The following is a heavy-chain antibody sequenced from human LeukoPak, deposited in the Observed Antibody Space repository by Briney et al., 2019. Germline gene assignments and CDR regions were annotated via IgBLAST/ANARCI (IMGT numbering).Heavy chain of an antibody. Sequence: SETLSLTCTVSGGSISSYYWSWIRQPPGKGLEWIGRIYTSGSTNYNPSLKSRVTISVDTSKNQFSLKLSSVTAADTAVYYCARDEIAGATGPWGQGTLVTVSS. CDR3: ARDEIAGATGP. CDR1: GGSISSYY. D-gene: IGHD1-26*01. J-gene: IGHJ5*02. V-gene: IGHV4-4*08. CDR2: IYTSGST.